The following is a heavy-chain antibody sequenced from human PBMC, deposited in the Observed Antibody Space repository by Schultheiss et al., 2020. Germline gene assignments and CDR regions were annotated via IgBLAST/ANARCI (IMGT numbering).Heavy chain of an antibody. CDR2: ISGSGGST. CDR1: GFSFSSYA. CDR3: AKGWPTYLLDY. V-gene: IGHV3-23*01. D-gene: IGHD3-16*01. J-gene: IGHJ4*02. Sequence: GGSLKLSCAASGFSFSSYAMSWVRQAPGKGLEWVSAISGSGGSTYYADSVKGRFTISRDNSKNTLDLQMNSLRSEDTAVYYCAKGWPTYLLDYWGQGTLVTVSS.